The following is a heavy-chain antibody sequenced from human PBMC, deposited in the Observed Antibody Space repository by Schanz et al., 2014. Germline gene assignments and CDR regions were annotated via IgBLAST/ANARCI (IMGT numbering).Heavy chain of an antibody. CDR1: GFTFSNYA. D-gene: IGHD1-1*01. Sequence: QVQLVESGGGVVRPGGSLRLSCAGSGFTFSNYAIHWVRQAPGKGLEWVGVISSDGNQQYYVDSVRGRFTMSRDNSKNTLYLQMNNLRAEDTAVYYCVKDPDKYNWNDVEGMDVWGPGTTVTVSS. CDR2: ISSDGNQQ. CDR3: VKDPDKYNWNDVEGMDV. V-gene: IGHV3-30*04. J-gene: IGHJ6*01.